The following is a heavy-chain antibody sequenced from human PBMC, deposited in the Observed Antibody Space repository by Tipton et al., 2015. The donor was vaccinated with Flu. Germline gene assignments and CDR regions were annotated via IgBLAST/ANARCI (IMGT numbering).Heavy chain of an antibody. Sequence: VQLVQSGAEVTRPGESLTISCKASGYTFTSYWIAWVRQMSGKGLEWMASIYPGDSDTRYSQSFQGQVTISADKSINTVHLQWRGLQASDSGIFYCARRGMDEMATTLDLWGQGTLVSVSS. V-gene: IGHV5-51*01. CDR3: ARRGMDEMATTLDL. D-gene: IGHD5-24*01. CDR2: IYPGDSDT. CDR1: GYTFTSYW. J-gene: IGHJ5*02.